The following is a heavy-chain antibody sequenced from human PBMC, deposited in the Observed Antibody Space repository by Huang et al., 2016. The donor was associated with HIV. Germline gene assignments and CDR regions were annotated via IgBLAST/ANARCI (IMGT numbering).Heavy chain of an antibody. Sequence: QLQLQESGQGLVRPSETLSLICSVSGGSITDSNYYGGWIRQPPGKGLEWIGSIYYSGDTDYNPSLKSRVTMSVDTSKNRFSLDIRSVAVADTAIYYCARHFGSWSGYFDSWGQGTLVPVSS. V-gene: IGHV4-39*01. CDR3: ARHFGSWSGYFDS. J-gene: IGHJ4*02. CDR2: IYYSGDT. CDR1: GGSITDSNYY. D-gene: IGHD3-10*01.